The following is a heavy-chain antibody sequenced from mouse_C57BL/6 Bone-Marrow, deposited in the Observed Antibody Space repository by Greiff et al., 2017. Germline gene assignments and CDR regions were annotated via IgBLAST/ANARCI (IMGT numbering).Heavy chain of an antibody. CDR1: GYTFTSYW. V-gene: IGHV1-55*01. D-gene: IGHD1-1*01. J-gene: IGHJ2*01. CDR2: IYPGSGST. Sequence: QVQLQQPGAELVKPGASVKMSCKASGYTFTSYWITWVKQRPGQGLEWIGDIYPGSGSTNYNEKFKSKATLTVDTSSSTAYMQLSSLTSEDSAVYYCARRHYGSSPYYFDYWGQGTTLTVSS. CDR3: ARRHYGSSPYYFDY.